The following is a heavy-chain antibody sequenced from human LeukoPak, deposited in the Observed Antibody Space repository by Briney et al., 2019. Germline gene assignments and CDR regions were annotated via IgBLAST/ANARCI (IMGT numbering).Heavy chain of an antibody. Sequence: SETLSLTCAVYGGSFSGYYWSWIRQPPGKGLEWIGEINHSAGTNYHPSLKSRVTISVDTSKNQFSLELSSLPAADTALYYCARCGGSPAGVFDYWGQGTLVTVSS. V-gene: IGHV4-34*01. CDR3: ARCGGSPAGVFDY. J-gene: IGHJ4*02. D-gene: IGHD1-26*01. CDR1: GGSFSGYY. CDR2: INHSAGT.